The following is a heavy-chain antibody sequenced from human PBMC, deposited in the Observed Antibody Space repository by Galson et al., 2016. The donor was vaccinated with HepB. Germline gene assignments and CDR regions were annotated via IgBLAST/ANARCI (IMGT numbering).Heavy chain of an antibody. V-gene: IGHV3-23*01. CDR2: IGSNGEST. CDR3: TKNVWGYFDFYYSDL. Sequence: SLRLSCAASGFTFKSYPMSWVRQAPGKGLEWVAGIGSNGESTHYADSVTGRFTISRDISRRVLYLQMNSLRAEDTAVYYCTKNVWGYFDFYYSDLWGQGTLVIVSS. J-gene: IGHJ4*02. D-gene: IGHD3-9*01. CDR1: GFTFKSYP.